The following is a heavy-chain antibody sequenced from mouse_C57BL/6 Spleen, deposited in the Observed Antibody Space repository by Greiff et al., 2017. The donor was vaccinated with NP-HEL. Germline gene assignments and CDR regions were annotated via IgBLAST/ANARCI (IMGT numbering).Heavy chain of an antibody. CDR2: IDPENGDT. CDR3: TPTGRNY. Sequence: EVQLQESGAELVRPGASVKLSCTASGFNIKDDYMHWVKQRPEQGLEWIGWIDPENGDTEYASKFQGKATITADTSSNTAYLQLSSLTSEDTAVYYCTPTGRNYWGQGTTLTVSS. D-gene: IGHD4-1*02. J-gene: IGHJ2*01. CDR1: GFNIKDDY. V-gene: IGHV14-4*01.